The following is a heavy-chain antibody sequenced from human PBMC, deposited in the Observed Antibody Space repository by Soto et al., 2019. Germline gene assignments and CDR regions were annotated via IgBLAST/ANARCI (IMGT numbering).Heavy chain of an antibody. J-gene: IGHJ5*02. D-gene: IGHD2-2*01. V-gene: IGHV4-30-2*01. CDR1: GGSISSGGYS. CDR3: AGVPDR. CDR2: SYHSGST. Sequence: QLQLQQSGSGLVKPSQTLSLTCAVSGGSISSGGYSWSWIRQPPGKGLEWIGYSYHSGSTYYNPSLTSRATTPVDRSTTQFSLTLSYVTAAAMAVYYCAGVPDRWGQGTLVTVSS.